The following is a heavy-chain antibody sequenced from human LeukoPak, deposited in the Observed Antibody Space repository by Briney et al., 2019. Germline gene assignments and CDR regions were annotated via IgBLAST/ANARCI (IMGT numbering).Heavy chain of an antibody. Sequence: GASVKVSCKASGYTFTSYDINWVRQATGQRLEWMGWMNPNSGNTGYAQKLQGRVTMTRNTSISTAYMELSSLRSEDTAVYYCARSQVTADAFDIWGQGTMVTVSS. D-gene: IGHD2-21*02. CDR1: GYTFTSYD. CDR3: ARSQVTADAFDI. J-gene: IGHJ3*02. CDR2: MNPNSGNT. V-gene: IGHV1-8*01.